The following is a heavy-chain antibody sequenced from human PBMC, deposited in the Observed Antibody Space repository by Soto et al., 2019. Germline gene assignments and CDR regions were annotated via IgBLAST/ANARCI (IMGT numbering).Heavy chain of an antibody. V-gene: IGHV1-3*01. Sequence: ASVKVSCKASGYTFTGYYMHWVRQAPGQRLEWMGWINAGNGNTNYSQKFQGRVTITRDTSASTVYMELSSLRSEDTAVYYCARVSGWYFLDYWGQGTLVTSPQ. D-gene: IGHD6-19*01. CDR3: ARVSGWYFLDY. J-gene: IGHJ4*02. CDR1: GYTFTGYY. CDR2: INAGNGNT.